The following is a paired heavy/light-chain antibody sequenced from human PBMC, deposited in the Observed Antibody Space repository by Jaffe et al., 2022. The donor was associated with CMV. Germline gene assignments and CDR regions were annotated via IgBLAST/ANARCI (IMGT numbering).Light chain of an antibody. CDR2: KNN. Sequence: QSVLTQSPSASGTPGQRVTISCSGSSSNIGSNYVYWYQQLPGTAPKLLIYKNNQRPSGVPDRFSGSKSGTSASLAISGLRAEDEADYYCATWDDSLSAWVFGGGTKLTVL. CDR1: SSNIGSNY. J-gene: IGLJ3*02. CDR3: ATWDDSLSAWV. V-gene: IGLV1-47*01.
Heavy chain of an antibody. D-gene: IGHD3-16*01. CDR1: GGSLSGYY. V-gene: IGHV4-34*01. J-gene: IGHJ4*02. CDR3: ARGEELGD. CDR2: ISHRGST. Sequence: QVQLQQWGAGLLKPSETLSLTCVVYGGSLSGYYWTWIRQPPGKGLEWIGEISHRGSTKYNPSLKSRVTISVDTSKNQFSLKLTSVTAADTAVYYCARGEELGDWGPGTLVTVSS.